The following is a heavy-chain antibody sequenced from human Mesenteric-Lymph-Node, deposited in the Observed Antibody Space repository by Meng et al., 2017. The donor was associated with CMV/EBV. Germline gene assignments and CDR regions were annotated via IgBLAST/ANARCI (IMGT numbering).Heavy chain of an antibody. V-gene: IGHV1-69*04. CDR2: VIPILGGA. CDR1: GDTFNNDD. Sequence: SGDTFNNDDITWVRQAPGQGLEWMGRVIPILGGANYAQKFQGRVTITADKSTSTTYMELSSLRSDDTAVYYCAKEYSSTWNAMYFDLWGRGTLVTVSS. CDR3: AKEYSSTWNAMYFDL. J-gene: IGHJ2*01. D-gene: IGHD6-13*01.